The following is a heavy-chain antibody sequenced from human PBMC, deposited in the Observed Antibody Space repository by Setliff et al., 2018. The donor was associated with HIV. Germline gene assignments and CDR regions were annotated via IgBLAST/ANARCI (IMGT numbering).Heavy chain of an antibody. CDR2: MSYTGTT. CDR3: AMGSSGYPFDY. D-gene: IGHD3-22*01. J-gene: IGHJ4*02. V-gene: IGHV4-39*01. Sequence: SETLSLTCSVSGGSISSSSYYWGWIRQPPGKGLDWIGSMSYTGTTYDNPSLKSRVTISVDTSKNQFPLKLTSVTAADAAVYFCAMGSSGYPFDYWGQGSLVTVSS. CDR1: GGSISSSSYY.